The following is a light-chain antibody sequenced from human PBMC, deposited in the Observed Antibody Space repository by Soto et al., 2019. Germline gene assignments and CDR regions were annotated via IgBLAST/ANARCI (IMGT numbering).Light chain of an antibody. CDR1: SSDVGSYNL. Sequence: LTQPASVSGSPGQSITISCTGTSSDVGSYNLVSWYQQHPGKAPKLLIYEGSKRRSGVSNRFSGSKSGNTASLTISGLQAEDEADYYCCSYAGSSTSYVFGTGTKVTVL. CDR2: EGS. CDR3: CSYAGSSTSYV. V-gene: IGLV2-23*01. J-gene: IGLJ1*01.